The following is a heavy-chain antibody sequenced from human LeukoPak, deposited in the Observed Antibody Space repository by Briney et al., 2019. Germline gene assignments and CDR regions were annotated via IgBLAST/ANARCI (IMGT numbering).Heavy chain of an antibody. J-gene: IGHJ4*02. CDR2: IKSKTDGGTT. D-gene: IGHD3-22*01. Sequence: GGSLRLSCAASGFTFSSYAMHWVRQAPGKGLEWVGRIKSKTDGGTTDYAAPVKGRFTISRDDSKNTLYLQMNSLKTEDTAVYYCTTRVYYDSSGYANFDHWGQGTLVTVSS. CDR1: GFTFSSYA. V-gene: IGHV3-15*01. CDR3: TTRVYYDSSGYANFDH.